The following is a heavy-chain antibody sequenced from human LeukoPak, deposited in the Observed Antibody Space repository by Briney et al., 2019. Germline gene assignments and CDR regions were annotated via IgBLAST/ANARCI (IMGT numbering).Heavy chain of an antibody. CDR1: GGSISSYY. V-gene: IGHV4-59*01. Sequence: PSETLSLTCTVSGGSISSYYWSWIRQPPGKGLEWIGYIYYSGSTNYNPSLKSRVTISIDTSKNQFSLRLSSVTAADTAVYYCARDRTTVTTGGVFYYYGMDVWGQGTTVTVSS. CDR2: IYYSGST. D-gene: IGHD4-17*01. CDR3: ARDRTTVTTGGVFYYYGMDV. J-gene: IGHJ6*02.